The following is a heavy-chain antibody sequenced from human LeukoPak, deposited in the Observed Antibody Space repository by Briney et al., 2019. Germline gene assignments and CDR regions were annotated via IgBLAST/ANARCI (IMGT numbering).Heavy chain of an antibody. CDR3: ARADYYDSSGYYAFDI. CDR2: ISYDGSNK. Sequence: GRSLRLSCAASGFTFSSYAMHWVRQAPGKGLEWVAVISYDGSNKYYADSVKGRFTISRDNSKSTLYLQMNSLRAEDTAVYYCARADYYDSSGYYAFDIWGQGTMVTVSS. D-gene: IGHD3-22*01. J-gene: IGHJ3*02. V-gene: IGHV3-30-3*01. CDR1: GFTFSSYA.